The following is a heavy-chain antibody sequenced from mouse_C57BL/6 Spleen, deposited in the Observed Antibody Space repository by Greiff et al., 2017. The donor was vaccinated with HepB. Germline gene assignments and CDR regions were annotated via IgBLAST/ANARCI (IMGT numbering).Heavy chain of an antibody. Sequence: QVQLQQSGAELVRPGASVKLSCKASGYTFTDYYINWVKQRPGQGLEWIARIYPGSGNTYYNEKFKGKATLTAEKSSSTAYMQLSSLTSEDSAVYFCARSDTTGFDYWGQGTTLTGSS. V-gene: IGHV1-76*01. J-gene: IGHJ2*01. CDR3: ARSDTTGFDY. D-gene: IGHD1-1*01. CDR1: GYTFTDYY. CDR2: IYPGSGNT.